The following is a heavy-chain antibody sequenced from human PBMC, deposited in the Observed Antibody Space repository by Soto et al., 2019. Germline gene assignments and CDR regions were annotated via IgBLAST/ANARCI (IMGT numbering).Heavy chain of an antibody. CDR1: GYTFTSYD. J-gene: IGHJ4*02. D-gene: IGHD2-15*01. CDR2: IIPIFGTA. V-gene: IGHV1-69*13. CDR3: ARVKDRAFHFDY. Sequence: ASVKVSCKASGYTFTSYDISCVRQAPGQGLEWMGGIIPIFGTANYAQKFQGRVTITADESTSTAYVELSRLRSDDTAVYYCARVKDRAFHFDYWGQGTLVTVSS.